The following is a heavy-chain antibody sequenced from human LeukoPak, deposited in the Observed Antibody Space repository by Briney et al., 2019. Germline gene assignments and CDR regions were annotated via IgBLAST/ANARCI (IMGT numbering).Heavy chain of an antibody. D-gene: IGHD3-22*01. Sequence: PSQTLSLTCTVSGGSISSGDYYWSWIRQPPGKGLEWIGYIYYSGRTYYHPSLKSRVTISVDTSKNQFSLKLSSVTAADTAVYYCARGYYDSSGYYYWGHRFDYWGQGTLVTVSS. CDR1: GGSISSGDYY. CDR3: ARGYYDSSGYYYWGHRFDY. J-gene: IGHJ4*02. V-gene: IGHV4-30-4*01. CDR2: IYYSGRT.